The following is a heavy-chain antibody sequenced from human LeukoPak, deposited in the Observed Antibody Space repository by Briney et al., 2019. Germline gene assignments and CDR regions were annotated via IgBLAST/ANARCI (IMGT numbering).Heavy chain of an antibody. V-gene: IGHV4-59*08. Sequence: TSETLSLTCTVSGGSISSYYWNWIRQPPGKGLEWIGYINYIRTTDYNPSLKSRVTISLDTSKNRFSLKLSSVTAAGTAMYYCARSYSSSDHYYYYGMDVWGQGTTVTVSS. D-gene: IGHD6-13*01. CDR1: GGSISSYY. CDR3: ARSYSSSDHYYYYGMDV. J-gene: IGHJ6*02. CDR2: INYIRTT.